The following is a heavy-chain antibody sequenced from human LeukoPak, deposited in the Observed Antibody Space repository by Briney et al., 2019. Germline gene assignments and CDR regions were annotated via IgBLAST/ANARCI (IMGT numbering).Heavy chain of an antibody. Sequence: PSETLSLTCAVSGYSISSGYYWGWIQQPPGKGLEWIGSIYHSGSTYYNPSLKSRVTISVDTSKNQFSLKLSSVTAADTAVYYCARRGAPVAGTGLDYWGQGTLVTVSS. CDR2: IYHSGST. CDR1: GYSISSGYY. J-gene: IGHJ4*02. V-gene: IGHV4-38-2*01. D-gene: IGHD6-19*01. CDR3: ARRGAPVAGTGLDY.